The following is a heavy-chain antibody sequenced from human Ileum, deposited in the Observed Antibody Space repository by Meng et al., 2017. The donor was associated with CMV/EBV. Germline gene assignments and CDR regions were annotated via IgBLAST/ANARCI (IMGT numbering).Heavy chain of an antibody. J-gene: IGHJ4*02. Sequence: QGQLVQSGAEVKGPGSSVKVSCKASGGTFSHYGISWIRQTPGQGLEWMGGIIPIFGTPNYAQKFQGRITITADESTQTVYMELSSLTADDTALYFCARLGQQLVAPPAYFDSWGQGTLVTVSS. CDR2: IIPIFGTP. CDR3: ARLGQQLVAPPAYFDS. CDR1: GGTFSHYG. D-gene: IGHD6-13*01. V-gene: IGHV1-69*12.